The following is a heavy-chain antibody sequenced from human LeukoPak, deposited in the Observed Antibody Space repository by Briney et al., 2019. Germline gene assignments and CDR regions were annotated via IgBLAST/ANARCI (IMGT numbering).Heavy chain of an antibody. CDR3: ARDRGNYSDSSGDKCFGY. Sequence: ASVKVSCKASGYTFTGYYMHWVRQAPGQGLEWMGRINPNSGGTNYAQKFQGRVTMTRDTSISTAYMALSRLRSDDTAVYYCARDRGNYSDSSGDKCFGYWGQGTLVTVSS. V-gene: IGHV1-2*06. D-gene: IGHD3-22*01. J-gene: IGHJ4*02. CDR1: GYTFTGYY. CDR2: INPNSGGT.